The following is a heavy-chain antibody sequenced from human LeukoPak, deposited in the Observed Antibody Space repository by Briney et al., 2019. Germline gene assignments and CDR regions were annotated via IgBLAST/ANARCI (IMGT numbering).Heavy chain of an antibody. Sequence: SETLSLTCSVSGGSISSTTCYWGWIRQPPGKGLEWIGSIFYSGSTWYNPSLKSRVTVSADTSKNQFSLKLTSVTAADTAVYYCARDRACSNGVCSYFDYWGQGTVVTVSS. CDR2: IFYSGST. D-gene: IGHD2-8*01. CDR3: ARDRACSNGVCSYFDY. CDR1: GGSISSTTCY. J-gene: IGHJ4*02. V-gene: IGHV4-39*01.